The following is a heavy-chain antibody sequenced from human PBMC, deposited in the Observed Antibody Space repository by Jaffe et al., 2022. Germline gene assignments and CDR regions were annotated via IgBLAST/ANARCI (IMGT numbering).Heavy chain of an antibody. J-gene: IGHJ4*02. CDR2: IHHSGIT. CDR1: GYSISSGYY. D-gene: IGHD7-27*01. V-gene: IGHV4-38-2*01. Sequence: QVHLQESDPGLVKPSDTLSLTCAVSGYSISSGYYWGWIRQPPGKGLQWIASIHHSGITSYNPSLRSRVTISLDTSKNHFSLNLTSVTAADTAIYYCARLTGADDSWGQGSLVTVSS. CDR3: ARLTGADDS.